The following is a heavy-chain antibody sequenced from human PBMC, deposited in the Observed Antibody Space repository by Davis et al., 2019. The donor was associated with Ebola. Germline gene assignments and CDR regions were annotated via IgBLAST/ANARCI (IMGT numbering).Heavy chain of an antibody. V-gene: IGHV4-59*12. CDR3: AREMTTVVFDAFDI. J-gene: IGHJ3*02. D-gene: IGHD4-23*01. CDR2: IYYSGST. CDR1: GGSISSYY. Sequence: MPSETLSLTCTVSGGSISSYYWSWIRQPPGKGLEWIGYIYYSGSTNYNPSLKSRVTISVDTSKNQFSLKLSSVTAADTAVYYCAREMTTVVFDAFDIWGQGTMVTVSS.